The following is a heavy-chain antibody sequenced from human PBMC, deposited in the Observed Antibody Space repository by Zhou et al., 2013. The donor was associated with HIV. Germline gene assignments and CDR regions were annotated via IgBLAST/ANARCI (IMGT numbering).Heavy chain of an antibody. CDR1: GGTFSNYA. CDR2: IVPTLDSS. D-gene: IGHD3-22*01. CDR3: ARGRYDGTYYFDY. J-gene: IGHJ4*02. Sequence: QVQLVQSGAEVKEPGSSVKVSCKVSGGTFSNYALSWVRHSPGQGLQWVGRIVPTLDSSFYAHNLQGRVTITADKSAITAYMELSSLRSEDTAVYYCARGRYDGTYYFDYWGQGTLVTVSS. V-gene: IGHV1-69*04.